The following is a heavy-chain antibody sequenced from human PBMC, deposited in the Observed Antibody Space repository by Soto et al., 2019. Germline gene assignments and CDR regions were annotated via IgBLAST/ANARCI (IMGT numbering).Heavy chain of an antibody. J-gene: IGHJ6*02. CDR2: ISGSGGTI. Sequence: GGSLRLSCAASGCTFSNYAMTWVRQTPGQGLEWVASISGSGGTINYADSVKGRFTISRDTSKNTVYLQMNSLRAEDTAVYYCAKDKGTSIDVHCYFHYYGMDVWGQGTTVTVSS. D-gene: IGHD2-2*01. CDR1: GCTFSNYA. V-gene: IGHV3-23*01. CDR3: AKDKGTSIDVHCYFHYYGMDV.